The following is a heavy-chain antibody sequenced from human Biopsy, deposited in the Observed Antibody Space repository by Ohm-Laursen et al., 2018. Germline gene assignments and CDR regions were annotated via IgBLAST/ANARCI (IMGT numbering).Heavy chain of an antibody. D-gene: IGHD5-24*01. CDR3: ARAGRDGYNWDYFDF. CDR1: GDSFSNYA. J-gene: IGHJ4*02. V-gene: IGHV1-69*04. CDR2: IIPILGIP. Sequence: SSVNVSCKASGDSFSNYAISWVRQAPGQGLEWMGRIIPILGIPNIAQKFQARVTITADVPTNTVYMELSSLTSEDTAVYYCARAGRDGYNWDYFDFGGQGTRVTVSS.